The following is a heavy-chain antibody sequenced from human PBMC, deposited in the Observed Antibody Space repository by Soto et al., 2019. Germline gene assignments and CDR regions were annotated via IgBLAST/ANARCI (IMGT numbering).Heavy chain of an antibody. Sequence: ASVKVSCKASGYTLTSNRRSWVCQAPEKRLEWMGWISAYNVNTNYPQMLNGRITMTTDTSKSTAYMELRSLRADDTAVYYCARDWFDPWGQGTLVTVSS. CDR1: GYTLTSNR. CDR3: ARDWFDP. J-gene: IGHJ5*02. CDR2: ISAYNVNT. V-gene: IGHV1-18*01.